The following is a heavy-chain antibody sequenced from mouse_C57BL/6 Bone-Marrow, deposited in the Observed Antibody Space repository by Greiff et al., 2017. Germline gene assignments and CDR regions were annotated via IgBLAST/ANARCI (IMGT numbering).Heavy chain of an antibody. CDR1: GYTFTSYW. D-gene: IGHD1-1*01. Sequence: QVQLQQPGAELVKPGASVKLSCKASGYTFTSYWMHWVKQRPGRGLEWIGRIDPNSGGTKYNETFKSKATLTVDKPSITAYMQLSSLTSEASAVYYCARSSYGSSDYWGQGTTLTVSS. CDR2: IDPNSGGT. V-gene: IGHV1-72*01. J-gene: IGHJ2*01. CDR3: ARSSYGSSDY.